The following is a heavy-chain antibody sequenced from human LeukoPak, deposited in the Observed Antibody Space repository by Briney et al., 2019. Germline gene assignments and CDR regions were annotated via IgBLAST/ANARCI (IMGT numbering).Heavy chain of an antibody. D-gene: IGHD2-15*01. CDR3: ARGRFCDSGNCSLDY. CDR2: RKPYGGDK. J-gene: IGHJ4*02. Sequence: GGSLRLSCAASGYSFCDYWMSWVCQGPGKGLELVSNRKPYGGDKYYVDSAKGRFTISREHAKGSLYLQMNSLSPEDTAVYYCARGRFCDSGNCSLDYWGQGTLVTVSS. V-gene: IGHV3-7*01. CDR1: GYSFCDYW.